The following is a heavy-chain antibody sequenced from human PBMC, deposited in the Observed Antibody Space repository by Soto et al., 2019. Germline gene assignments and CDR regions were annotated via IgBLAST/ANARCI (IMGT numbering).Heavy chain of an antibody. CDR1: GVSVTKGDYY. CDR3: ARQRRGGYWFDP. J-gene: IGHJ5*02. V-gene: IGHV4-30-4*01. CDR2: IYYTETT. Sequence: PSETLSLTCAVSGVSVTKGDYYWTWMRQSPGKGLEWIGNIYYTETTNYNPSLNSRLSISIDTSRNQFSLQLTSVTAAGTAIYYCARQRRGGYWFDPWGQGTLVTVSS.